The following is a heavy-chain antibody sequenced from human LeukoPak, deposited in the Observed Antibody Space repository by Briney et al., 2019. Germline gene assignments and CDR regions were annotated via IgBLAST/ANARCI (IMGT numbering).Heavy chain of an antibody. D-gene: IGHD3/OR15-3a*01. CDR3: ASRTWTGAGYYAFDI. J-gene: IGHJ3*02. CDR1: GFTFTNHA. V-gene: IGHV3-23*01. Sequence: GGTLRLSCAASGFTFTNHACSWVRQPPGKGLEWVSAEGSAGGTYYADSLRGRFTISRDNYENTLSLQMNSLSVEDTAVYYCASRTWTGAGYYAFDIWRQGTMVTVSS. CDR2: EGSAGGT.